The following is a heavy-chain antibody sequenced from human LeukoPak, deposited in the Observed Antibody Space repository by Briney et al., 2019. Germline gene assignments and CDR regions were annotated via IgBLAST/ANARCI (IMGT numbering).Heavy chain of an antibody. D-gene: IGHD6-19*01. J-gene: IGHJ6*02. Sequence: SQTLSLTCAISGDSVSSNSAAWNWIRQSPSRGLEWLGRTYYRSKWYNDYAESVKSRITINPDTSKNQFSLQLNSVTPEDTAVYYCASSRGSSGWYGVGYYYYGMDVWGQGTTVTVSS. CDR3: ASSRGSSGWYGVGYYYYGMDV. CDR1: GDSVSSNSAA. CDR2: TYYRSKWYN. V-gene: IGHV6-1*01.